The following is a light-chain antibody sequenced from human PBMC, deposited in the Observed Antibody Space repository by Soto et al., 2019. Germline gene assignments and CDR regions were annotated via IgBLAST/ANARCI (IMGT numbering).Light chain of an antibody. J-gene: IGKJ4*01. CDR3: QQYDNLPPRT. Sequence: DIQMTQSPSSLSASVGDRVTITCQASQDISNYLNWYQQKPGKAPKLLIYDASNLETGGPSRFSGSESGTYFTFTISSLRPEDIATYYCQQYDNLPPRTFGGGTKVEIK. V-gene: IGKV1-33*01. CDR2: DAS. CDR1: QDISNY.